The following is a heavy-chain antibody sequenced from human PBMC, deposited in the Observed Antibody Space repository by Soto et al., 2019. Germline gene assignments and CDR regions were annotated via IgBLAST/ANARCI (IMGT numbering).Heavy chain of an antibody. CDR3: AREDCSNQAGWGGCYYYYYMDV. Sequence: ASVKVSCKASGYTFTSYGISWVRQAPGQGLEWMGWISAYNGNTNYAQKLQGRVTMTTDTSTSTAYMELRSLRSEDTAVYYCAREDCSNQAGWGGCYYYYYMDVLGNGTTVTVSS. D-gene: IGHD4-4*01. CDR1: GYTFTSYG. CDR2: ISAYNGNT. V-gene: IGHV1-18*01. J-gene: IGHJ6*03.